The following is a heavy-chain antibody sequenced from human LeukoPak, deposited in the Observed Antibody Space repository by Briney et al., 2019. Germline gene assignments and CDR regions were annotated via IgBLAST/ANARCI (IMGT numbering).Heavy chain of an antibody. CDR2: IYYSGST. V-gene: IGHV4-39*07. CDR1: GGSISSSSYY. CDR3: ASSGSPMWDFDY. D-gene: IGHD3-10*01. J-gene: IGHJ4*02. Sequence: KSSETLSLTCTVSGGSISSSSYYWGWIRQPPGMGLEWIGSIYYSGSTNYNPSLKSRVTISVDTSKNQFSLKLSSVTAADTAVYYCASSGSPMWDFDYWGQGTLVTVSS.